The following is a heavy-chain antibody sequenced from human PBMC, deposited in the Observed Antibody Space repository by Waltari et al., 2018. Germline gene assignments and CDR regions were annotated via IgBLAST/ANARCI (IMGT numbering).Heavy chain of an antibody. V-gene: IGHV3-74*01. CDR2: INRDGSGT. D-gene: IGHD3-16*01. CDR3: VRRLDKRRGFDY. CDR1: GFTFTTYW. Sequence: EVELVESGGGLVQPGGSLRLYCAASGFTFTTYWMQWVRQAPGKGLVWVSRINRDGSGTSYADSVQGRYTISRDNAKNTVFLQMNSLRVEDTAVYYCVRRLDKRRGFDYWGQGTLVTVSS. J-gene: IGHJ4*02.